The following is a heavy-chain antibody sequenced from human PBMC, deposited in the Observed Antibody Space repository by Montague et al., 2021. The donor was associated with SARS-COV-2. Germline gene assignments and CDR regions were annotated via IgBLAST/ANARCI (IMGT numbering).Heavy chain of an antibody. CDR1: GASISSGGYY. CDR2: IYYSGST. D-gene: IGHD2-2*01. CDR3: ATESLGYCSSTSCYGPHYGMDV. Sequence: TLSLTCTVSGASISSGGYYWSWIRQHPGKGLEWIGYIYYSGSTYYNPSLKSRVTISVDTSKNQFYLKLSSVTAADTAVYYCATESLGYCSSTSCYGPHYGMDVWGQGTTVTVSS. V-gene: IGHV4-31*03. J-gene: IGHJ6*02.